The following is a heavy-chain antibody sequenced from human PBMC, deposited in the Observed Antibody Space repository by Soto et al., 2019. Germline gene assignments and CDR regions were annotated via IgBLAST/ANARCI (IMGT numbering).Heavy chain of an antibody. Sequence: QVQLVESGGGVVQPGRSLRLSCAASGFTFSTYAMHWVRQAPGKGLEWVAVISYDGSNKYYADSVKGRFTICRDNSKNTRYLQMNSLRAEDTAVYYCARDKSPYSSGWHNRHFDYWGQGTLVTVSS. V-gene: IGHV3-30-3*01. J-gene: IGHJ4*02. CDR2: ISYDGSNK. D-gene: IGHD6-19*01. CDR1: GFTFSTYA. CDR3: ARDKSPYSSGWHNRHFDY.